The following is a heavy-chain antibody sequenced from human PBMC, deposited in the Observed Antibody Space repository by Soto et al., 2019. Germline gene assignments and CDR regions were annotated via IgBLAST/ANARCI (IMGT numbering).Heavy chain of an antibody. Sequence: ASVKVSCKASGYTFTGYHMHWVRQAPGQGLEWMGWINPNSGGTNYAQKFQGRVTMTRDTSISTAYMEVSRLRSDDTAVYYCARDRTFYDIGLYEIGNDPFDVWGEGPMVTVSS. CDR1: GYTFTGYH. CDR3: ARDRTFYDIGLYEIGNDPFDV. CDR2: INPNSGGT. V-gene: IGHV1-2*02. D-gene: IGHD3-22*01. J-gene: IGHJ3*01.